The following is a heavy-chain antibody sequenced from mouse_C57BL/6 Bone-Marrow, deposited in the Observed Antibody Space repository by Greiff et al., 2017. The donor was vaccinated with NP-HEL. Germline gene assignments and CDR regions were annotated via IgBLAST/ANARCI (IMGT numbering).Heavy chain of an antibody. Sequence: VQLKESGGDLVKPGGSLKLSCAASGFTFSSYGMSWVRQTPDKRLEWVATISSGGSYTYYPDSVKGRFTISRDNAKNTLYRQMSSLKSEDTAMYYCARHLLTDSYWYFDVWCTGTTVTVSS. V-gene: IGHV5-6*01. CDR1: GFTFSSYG. CDR3: ARHLLTDSYWYFDV. CDR2: ISSGGSYT. J-gene: IGHJ1*03. D-gene: IGHD4-1*01.